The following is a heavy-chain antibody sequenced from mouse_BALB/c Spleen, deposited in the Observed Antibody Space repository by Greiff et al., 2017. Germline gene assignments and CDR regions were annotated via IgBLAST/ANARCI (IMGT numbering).Heavy chain of an antibody. CDR1: GYTFTSYW. Sequence: QVQLQQPGAELVKPGASVKLSCKASGYTFTSYWMHWVKQRPGQGLEWIGEINPSNGRTNYNEKFKSKATLTVDKSSSTAYMQLSSLTSEDSAVYYCASSDYGNSWFAYWGQGTLVTVSA. J-gene: IGHJ3*01. V-gene: IGHV1S81*02. D-gene: IGHD2-1*01. CDR2: INPSNGRT. CDR3: ASSDYGNSWFAY.